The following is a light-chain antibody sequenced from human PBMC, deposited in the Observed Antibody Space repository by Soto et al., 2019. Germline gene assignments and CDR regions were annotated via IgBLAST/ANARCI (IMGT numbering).Light chain of an antibody. CDR3: QHHNSYSQT. CDR2: GAS. J-gene: IGKJ1*01. V-gene: IGKV1-5*01. Sequence: DIQMTQSPPTLSASVGDRVTITCRASQSIRHYLAWYQQMPGKAPKLLIYGASTLHSGVPSRFSGSGSGTEFTLTISCLQPDDFGTYFCQHHNSYSQTFGQGTKVEIK. CDR1: QSIRHY.